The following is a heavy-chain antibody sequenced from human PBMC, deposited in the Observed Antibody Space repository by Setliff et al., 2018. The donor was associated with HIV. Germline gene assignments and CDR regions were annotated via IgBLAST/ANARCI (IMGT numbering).Heavy chain of an antibody. D-gene: IGHD3-10*01. J-gene: IGHJ6*02. CDR3: ARGYYGSDLQNAMDV. V-gene: IGHV3-7*01. Sequence: PGGSLRLSCAASRFDFNNYWMCWVRQAPGKGLEWVANIGQDGSEKNYVDSVKGRFTISRDNAKNSMDLQMNSLRAEDTAIYYCARGYYGSDLQNAMDVWGQGTTVTVSS. CDR1: RFDFNNYW. CDR2: IGQDGSEK.